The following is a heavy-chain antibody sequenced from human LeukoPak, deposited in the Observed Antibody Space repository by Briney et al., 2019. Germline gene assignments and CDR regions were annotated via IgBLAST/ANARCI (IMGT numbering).Heavy chain of an antibody. CDR1: GFTVSSKY. Sequence: GGSLRLSCAASGFTVSSKYMSWVRQAPGKGLEWVSVIYSGGSTYYADSVKGRFTISRDNSKNTLYLQMNGLRAEDTAVYFCAREFGSTWSNYFDYWGQGTLVTVAS. J-gene: IGHJ4*02. CDR3: AREFGSTWSNYFDY. V-gene: IGHV3-66*01. D-gene: IGHD6-13*01. CDR2: IYSGGST.